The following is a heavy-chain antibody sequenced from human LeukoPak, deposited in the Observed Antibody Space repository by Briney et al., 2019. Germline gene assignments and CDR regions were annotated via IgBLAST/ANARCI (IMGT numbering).Heavy chain of an antibody. CDR1: GFTFSNSA. CDR2: LSGSGITT. CDR3: AKGIYSSGWGYFDY. Sequence: PGGSLRLSCAASGFTFSNSAMSWVRQAPGKGLEWVSTLSGSGITTYYADSVKGRFTISRDNCKNTLYLQMNSLRAEDTAVYYCAKGIYSSGWGYFDYWGHGTLVNVSS. V-gene: IGHV3-23*01. J-gene: IGHJ4*01. D-gene: IGHD6-19*01.